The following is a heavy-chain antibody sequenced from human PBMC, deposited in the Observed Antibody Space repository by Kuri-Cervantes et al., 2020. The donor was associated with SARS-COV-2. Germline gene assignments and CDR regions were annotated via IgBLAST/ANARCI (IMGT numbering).Heavy chain of an antibody. D-gene: IGHD4-17*01. CDR3: ARGFTVTPDY. Sequence: GESLKISCAASGFTFSSYWMSWVHQAPGKGLEWVANIKQDGSEKYYVDSVKGRFTISRDNAKNSLYLQMNSLRDEDTAVYYCARGFTVTPDYWGQGTLVTVSS. CDR1: GFTFSSYW. J-gene: IGHJ4*02. CDR2: IKQDGSEK. V-gene: IGHV3-7*01.